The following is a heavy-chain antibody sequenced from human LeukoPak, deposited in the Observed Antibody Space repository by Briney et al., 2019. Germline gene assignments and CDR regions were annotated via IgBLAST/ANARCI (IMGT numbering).Heavy chain of an antibody. Sequence: ASVKGSCKASGYTFTSYYMHWVRQAPGQRLEWIGIINPSGGSTSYAQKFQGRVTMTRDTSTSTVYMELSSLRSEDTAVYYCARSVRSVPSAIDYWGQGTLVTVSS. CDR2: INPSGGST. D-gene: IGHD6-25*01. CDR3: ARSVRSVPSAIDY. V-gene: IGHV1-46*01. J-gene: IGHJ4*02. CDR1: GYTFTSYY.